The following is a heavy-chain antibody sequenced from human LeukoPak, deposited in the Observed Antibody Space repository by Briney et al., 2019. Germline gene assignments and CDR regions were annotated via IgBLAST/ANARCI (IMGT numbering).Heavy chain of an antibody. CDR2: ISAYNGNT. J-gene: IGHJ4*02. V-gene: IGHV1-18*01. D-gene: IGHD3-3*01. CDR1: GYTFTSYG. Sequence: GASVTVSCKASGYTFTSYGISWVRQAPGQGLEWMGWISAYNGNTNYAQKLQGRVTMTTDTSTSTAYMELRSLRSDDTAVYYCARDVGSYYDFWSGFTFGRLFDYWGQGTLVTVSS. CDR3: ARDVGSYYDFWSGFTFGRLFDY.